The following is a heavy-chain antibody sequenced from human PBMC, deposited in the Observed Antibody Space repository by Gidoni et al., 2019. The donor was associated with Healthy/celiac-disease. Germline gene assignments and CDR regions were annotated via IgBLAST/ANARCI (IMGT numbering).Heavy chain of an antibody. Sequence: QVQLVQSGAEVKKPGASVKVACKASGSTFTGYYMHWVRPAPGQGLEWMGWINPNSGGTNYAQKFQGRVTMTRDTSSSTAYMELSRLRSDDTAVYYCARGAYSGSYGGVDYWGQGTLVTVSS. D-gene: IGHD1-26*01. J-gene: IGHJ4*02. CDR2: INPNSGGT. CDR3: ARGAYSGSYGGVDY. V-gene: IGHV1-2*02. CDR1: GSTFTGYY.